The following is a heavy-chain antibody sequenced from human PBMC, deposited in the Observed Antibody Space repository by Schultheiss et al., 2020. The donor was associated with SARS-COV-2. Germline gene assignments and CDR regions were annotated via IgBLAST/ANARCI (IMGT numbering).Heavy chain of an antibody. CDR3: ARVSDDYGDYVGY. D-gene: IGHD4-17*01. CDR2: ISGSGGST. J-gene: IGHJ4*02. V-gene: IGHV3-21*01. CDR1: GFTFSSYS. Sequence: GESLKISCAASGFTFSSYSMNWVRQAPGKGLEWVSAISGSGGSTYYADSVKGRFTISRDNAKNSLYLQMNSLRAEDTAVYYCARVSDDYGDYVGYWGQGTLVTVSS.